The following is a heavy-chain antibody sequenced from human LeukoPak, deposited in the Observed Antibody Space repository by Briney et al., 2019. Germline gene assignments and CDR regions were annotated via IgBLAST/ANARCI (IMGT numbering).Heavy chain of an antibody. CDR1: GFTFSDYY. V-gene: IGHV3-23*01. CDR3: AKEGSSSWQYYFDY. CDR2: ISGSGGST. D-gene: IGHD6-13*01. Sequence: GGSLRLSCAASGFTFSDYYRSWIRQAPGKGLEWVSAISGSGGSTYYADSVKGRFTISRDNSKNTLYLQMNSLRAEDTAVYYCAKEGSSSWQYYFDYWGQGTLVTVSS. J-gene: IGHJ4*02.